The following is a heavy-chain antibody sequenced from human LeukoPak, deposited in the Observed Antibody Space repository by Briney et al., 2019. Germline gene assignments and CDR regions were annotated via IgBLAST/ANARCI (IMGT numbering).Heavy chain of an antibody. D-gene: IGHD1-26*01. CDR2: SSAYNGNT. J-gene: IGHJ4*02. CDR1: VYTFTSYG. Sequence: GASVTVSCKASVYTFTSYGISWVRQAPGQEREWMGWSSAYNGNTNYAQKLQGRVTMTTDTSTSTAYMELRSLRSDDPAVYYCARDQWELLGTIDYWGQGTLVPVSS. CDR3: ARDQWELLGTIDY. V-gene: IGHV1-18*01.